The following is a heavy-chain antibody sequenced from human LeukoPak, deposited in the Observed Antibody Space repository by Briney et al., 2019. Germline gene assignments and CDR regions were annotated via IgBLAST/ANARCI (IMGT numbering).Heavy chain of an antibody. CDR3: ARYSGYNSFDY. CDR2: IIPIFGIA. CDR1: GGTFSSYA. D-gene: IGHD5-12*01. Sequence: SVKVSCKASGGTFSSYAISWVRQAPGQGLEWMGRIIPIFGIANYAQKFQGRVTITADKSTSTAYAELSSLRSEDTAVYYCARYSGYNSFDYWGQGTLVTVSS. J-gene: IGHJ4*02. V-gene: IGHV1-69*04.